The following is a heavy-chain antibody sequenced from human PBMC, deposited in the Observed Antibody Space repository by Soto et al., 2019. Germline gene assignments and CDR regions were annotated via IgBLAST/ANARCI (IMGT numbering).Heavy chain of an antibody. CDR2: IIPIFGTV. CDR1: GGTFSSYA. Sequence: QVQLVQSGAEVKKPGSSVKVSCKASGGTFSSYAISWVRQAPGQGLEWMGGIIPIFGTVNYAQKFQGRVTITADESTSTAYMELSSLRSEDTAVYYCARDRFCSGGSCYSLGWFDPWGQGTLVTVSS. J-gene: IGHJ5*02. V-gene: IGHV1-69*01. CDR3: ARDRFCSGGSCYSLGWFDP. D-gene: IGHD2-15*01.